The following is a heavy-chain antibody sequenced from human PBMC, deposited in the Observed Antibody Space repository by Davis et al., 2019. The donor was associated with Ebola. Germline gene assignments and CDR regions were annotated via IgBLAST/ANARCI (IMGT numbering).Heavy chain of an antibody. V-gene: IGHV3-30*18. J-gene: IGHJ6*02. Sequence: PGGSLRLSCAASGFSFSSYGMHWVRQSPGKGLEWVAVTSHDGNNKYHADSVKGRFTTSRDNSKNTLYLQMNSLRAEDTAVYYCAKDIYSNTWNGYYYGMDVWGQGTTVTVSS. CDR1: GFSFSSYG. CDR2: TSHDGNNK. D-gene: IGHD5-12*01. CDR3: AKDIYSNTWNGYYYGMDV.